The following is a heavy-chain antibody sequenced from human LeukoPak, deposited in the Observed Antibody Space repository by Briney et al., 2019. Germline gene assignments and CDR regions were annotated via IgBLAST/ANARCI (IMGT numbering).Heavy chain of an antibody. CDR2: INSGDTI. CDR3: AKDLRYFDWLIDY. V-gene: IGHV3-48*03. J-gene: IGHJ4*02. D-gene: IGHD3-9*01. Sequence: PGGSLRLSCAASGFTFSNFAMNWVRQAPGKGLEWVSYINSGDTIYYADSVKGRFTISRDNSKNTLYLQMNSLRAEDTAVYYCAKDLRYFDWLIDYWGQGTLVTVSS. CDR1: GFTFSNFA.